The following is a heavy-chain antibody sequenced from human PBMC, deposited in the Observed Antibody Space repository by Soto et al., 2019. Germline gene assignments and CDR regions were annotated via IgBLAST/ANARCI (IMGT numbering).Heavy chain of an antibody. CDR2: IFYLGSS. CDR1: GDSIISSDFY. V-gene: IGHV4-39*01. CDR3: ARHSLALRKNNWFDP. D-gene: IGHD3-3*02. J-gene: IGHJ5*02. Sequence: TLSLTCTVSGDSIISSDFYWGWVRQPPGKGLEWIGSIFYLGSSYYNPSLKSRVTMSVDTSKNQFSLRLRPVTAADTALYFCARHSLALRKNNWFDPWGQGIMVTVSS.